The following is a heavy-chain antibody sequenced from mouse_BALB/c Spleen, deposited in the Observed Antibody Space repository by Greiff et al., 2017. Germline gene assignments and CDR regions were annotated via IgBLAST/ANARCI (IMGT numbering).Heavy chain of an antibody. Sequence: EVHLVESGGGLVKPGGSLKLSCAASGFAFSSYDMSWVRQTPEKRLDWVAYISSGGGSTYYPDTVKGRFTISRDNAKNTRYLQMSSLKSEDTAMYYCARHGLLRLSMDYCVQGTSVTVS. CDR1: GFAFSSYD. D-gene: IGHD1-2*01. J-gene: IGHJ4*01. CDR2: ISSGGGST. V-gene: IGHV5-12-1*01. CDR3: ARHGLLRLSMDY.